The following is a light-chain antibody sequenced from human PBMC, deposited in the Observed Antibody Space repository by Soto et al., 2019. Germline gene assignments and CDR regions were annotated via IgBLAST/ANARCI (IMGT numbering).Light chain of an antibody. CDR1: QSISRW. J-gene: IGKJ1*01. CDR2: GDS. V-gene: IGKV1-5*01. Sequence: DIQMTQSPSTLSASVGNRVTITCRASQSISRWLAWYQQKPGEAPKLLIHGDSSLESGVPSRFSGGGSGTEFTLTISRLQPDDFATYYCLQYNRYRTFGQGTKVDIK. CDR3: LQYNRYRT.